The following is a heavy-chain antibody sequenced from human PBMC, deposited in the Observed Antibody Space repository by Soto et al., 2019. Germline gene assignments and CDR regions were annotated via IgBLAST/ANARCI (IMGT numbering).Heavy chain of an antibody. J-gene: IGHJ4*02. CDR2: IYHSGST. Sequence: QLQLQESGSGLVKPSQTLSLTCAVSGGSISSGGYSWSWIRQPPGKGPEWIGYIYHSGSTYYNPSLKSRVTISVDRSKNQLSLKLSSVTAADTAVYYCASAGGLGAVAADYWGQGTLVTVSS. CDR3: ASAGGLGAVAADY. CDR1: GGSISSGGYS. V-gene: IGHV4-30-2*01. D-gene: IGHD6-19*01.